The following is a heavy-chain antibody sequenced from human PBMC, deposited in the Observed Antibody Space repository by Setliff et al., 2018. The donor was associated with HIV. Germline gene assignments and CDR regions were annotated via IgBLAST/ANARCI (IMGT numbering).Heavy chain of an antibody. CDR3: TRGAEVLRLGL. CDR2: IDPRGSR. Sequence: SETLSLTCDDSAVSLRGHYWNWIRQSPGKGLEWIGEIDPRGSRSYNPSLKSRVTISKDTSKNQLSLKLTSVTAADSALYYCTRGAEVLRLGLWGQGTLVTVPQ. D-gene: IGHD3-10*01. J-gene: IGHJ5*02. CDR1: AVSLRGHY. V-gene: IGHV4-34*01.